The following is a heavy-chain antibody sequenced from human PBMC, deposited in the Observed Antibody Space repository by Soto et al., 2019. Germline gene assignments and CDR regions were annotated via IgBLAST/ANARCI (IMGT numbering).Heavy chain of an antibody. V-gene: IGHV1-69*01. J-gene: IGHJ6*02. CDR1: GGSFSSYA. D-gene: IGHD6-13*01. CDR2: IIPIVGTG. Sequence: QVQLVQSGAEVKKPGSSVKVSCKASGGSFSSYAISWVRQAPGQGLEWMGGIIPIVGTGNYAQNFQGRVTSTADESTSTAYIELSSRRSEDTAMYYCASDLSAAGRTGMDVWGQGTTVTVSS. CDR3: ASDLSAAGRTGMDV.